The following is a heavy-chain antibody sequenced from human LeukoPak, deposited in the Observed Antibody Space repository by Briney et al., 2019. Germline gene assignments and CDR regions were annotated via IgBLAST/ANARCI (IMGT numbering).Heavy chain of an antibody. CDR1: GASINSYY. D-gene: IGHD1-26*01. CDR3: AKDWELGS. J-gene: IGHJ5*02. CDR2: TYSSGST. V-gene: IGHV4-59*01. Sequence: SETLSLTCSVSGASINSYYWNWLRQPPGKGLEWIGNTYSSGSTNYNPSLKSRVTISLDTSENQFSLKMSSVTAADTAVYYCAKDWELGSWGQGTLVTVSS.